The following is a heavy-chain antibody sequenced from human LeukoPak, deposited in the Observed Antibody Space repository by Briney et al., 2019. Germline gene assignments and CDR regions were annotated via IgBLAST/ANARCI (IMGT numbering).Heavy chain of an antibody. J-gene: IGHJ4*02. Sequence: GASLQISCKGSGYSFAAYWIGWVRQMPGKGLEWMGVIYPGDSDTRYSPSFQGQVTISADESISAAYLQWSSLKASDTAMYYCARSNDYVFDFWGQGTLVTVSS. D-gene: IGHD4-17*01. V-gene: IGHV5-51*01. CDR3: ARSNDYVFDF. CDR1: GYSFAAYW. CDR2: IYPGDSDT.